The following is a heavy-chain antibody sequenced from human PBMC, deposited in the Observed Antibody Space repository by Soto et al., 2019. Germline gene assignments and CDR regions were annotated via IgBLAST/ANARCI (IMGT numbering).Heavy chain of an antibody. V-gene: IGHV4-61*01. CDR3: ARDWAGSYSSSSYYYYMDV. CDR2: IYYSGST. J-gene: IGHJ6*03. CDR1: GGSVSSGSYY. D-gene: IGHD6-6*01. Sequence: SETLSLNCTVSGGSVSSGSYYWSWIRQPPGKGLEWIGYIYYSGSTNYNPSLKSRVTISVDTSKNQFSLKLSSVTAADTAVYYCARDWAGSYSSSSYYYYMDVWGKGTTVTVSS.